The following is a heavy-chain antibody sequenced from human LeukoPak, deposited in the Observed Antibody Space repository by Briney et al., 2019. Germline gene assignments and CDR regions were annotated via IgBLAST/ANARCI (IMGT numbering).Heavy chain of an antibody. CDR1: GFTFDDYA. CDR2: ISWNSGSI. D-gene: IGHD1-26*01. V-gene: IGHV3-9*01. CDR3: AKDAGGGGSYFLSPDY. J-gene: IGHJ4*02. Sequence: GRSLRLSCAASGFTFDDYAMHWVRQAPGKGLEWVSGISWNSGSIGYADSVKGRFTISRDNAKNSLYLQMNSLRAEDTALYYCAKDAGGGGSYFLSPDYWGQGTLVTVS.